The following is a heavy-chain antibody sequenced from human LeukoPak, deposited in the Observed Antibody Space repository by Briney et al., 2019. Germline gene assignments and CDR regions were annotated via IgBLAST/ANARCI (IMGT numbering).Heavy chain of an antibody. CDR3: ARHAFDVLLWFGEFPTNWFDP. CDR1: GGSISSSSYY. Sequence: SETLSLTCTVSGGSISSSSYYWGWIRQPPGKGLEWIGSIYYSGSTYYNPSLKSRVTISVDTSKNQFSLKLSSVTAADTAVYYCARHAFDVLLWFGEFPTNWFDPWGQGTLVTVSS. D-gene: IGHD3-10*01. CDR2: IYYSGST. V-gene: IGHV4-39*01. J-gene: IGHJ5*02.